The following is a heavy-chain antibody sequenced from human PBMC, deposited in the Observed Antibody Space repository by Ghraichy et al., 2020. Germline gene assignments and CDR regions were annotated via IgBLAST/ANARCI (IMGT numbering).Heavy chain of an antibody. CDR2: IYSGGST. J-gene: IGHJ3*02. D-gene: IGHD6-13*01. V-gene: IGHV3-53*01. CDR1: GFTVSSNY. CDR3: ARSRYSSSHDAFDI. Sequence: GGSLRLSCAASGFTVSSNYMSWVRQAPGKGLEWVSVIYSGGSTYYADSVKGRFTISRDNSKNTLYLQMNSLRAEDTAVYYCARSRYSSSHDAFDIWGQGTMVTVSS.